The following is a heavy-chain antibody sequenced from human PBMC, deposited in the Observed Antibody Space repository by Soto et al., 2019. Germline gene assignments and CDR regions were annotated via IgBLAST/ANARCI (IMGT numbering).Heavy chain of an antibody. Sequence: QVQLVESGGGVVQPGRSLRLSCAASGFTFSSYGMHWVRQAPGKGLEWVAVISYDGSNKYYADSVKGRFTISRDNSKNTLYLQMNSLRAEDTAVYYCAKDNLRGAWPRYYYYGMDVWGQGTTVTVSS. D-gene: IGHD3-10*01. J-gene: IGHJ6*02. V-gene: IGHV3-30*18. CDR2: ISYDGSNK. CDR3: AKDNLRGAWPRYYYYGMDV. CDR1: GFTFSSYG.